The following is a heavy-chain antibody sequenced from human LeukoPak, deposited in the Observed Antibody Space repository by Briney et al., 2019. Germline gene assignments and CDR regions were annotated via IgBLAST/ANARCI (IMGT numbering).Heavy chain of an antibody. V-gene: IGHV3-21*01. Sequence: PGGSLRLSCAASGFTFSSYSMNWVRQAPGKGLEWVSSISSSSSYIYYADSVKGRFTISRDNAKNSLYLQMNSLRAEDTAVYYCARDQASSCSSTSCYESYYYYGMDVWGQGTTVTVSS. CDR2: ISSSSSYI. CDR1: GFTFSSYS. J-gene: IGHJ6*02. CDR3: ARDQASSCSSTSCYESYYYYGMDV. D-gene: IGHD2-2*01.